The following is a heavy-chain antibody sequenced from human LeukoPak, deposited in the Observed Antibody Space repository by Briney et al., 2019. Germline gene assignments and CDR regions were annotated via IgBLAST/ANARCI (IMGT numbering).Heavy chain of an antibody. D-gene: IGHD3-10*01. J-gene: IGHJ4*02. CDR2: IFSSGST. V-gene: IGHV4-61*02. Sequence: PSETLSPTCTVSGDSISSGDYYWSWIRQPAGKGLEWIGRIFSSGSTNYNPSLKSRFTISVDTSKNQFSLKLSSVTAADTAVYYCARGRRNKRLYWFGEPRGPFEYWGQGTLVTVSS. CDR3: ARGRRNKRLYWFGEPRGPFEY. CDR1: GDSISSGDYY.